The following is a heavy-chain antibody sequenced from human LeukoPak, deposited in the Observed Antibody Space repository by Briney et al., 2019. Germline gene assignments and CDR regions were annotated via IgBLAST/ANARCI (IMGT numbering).Heavy chain of an antibody. CDR2: IYPGDSDT. CDR1: GYSFTSYW. V-gene: IGHV5-51*01. CDR3: ASTTYYYDSSGCWGAFDI. Sequence: PGESLKISCKGSGYSFTSYWIGWVRQMPGKGLEWMGIIYPGDSDTRYSPSFQGQVTISADKSISTAYLQWSSLKASGTAMYYCASTTYYYDSSGCWGAFDIWGQGTMVTVSS. D-gene: IGHD3-22*01. J-gene: IGHJ3*02.